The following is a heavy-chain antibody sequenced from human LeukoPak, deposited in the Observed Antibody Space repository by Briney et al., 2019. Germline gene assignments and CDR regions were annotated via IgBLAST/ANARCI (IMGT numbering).Heavy chain of an antibody. CDR3: ARHTTGIAAVPTTLTAFDI. Sequence: GESLKISCKGSGYSFTSYWIGWVRQMPGKGLEWMGIIYPGDSDTRYSPSFQGQVTISADKSISTAYLQWSSLKASDTAMYYCARHTTGIAAVPTTLTAFDIWGQGTMVTVSS. D-gene: IGHD6-13*01. V-gene: IGHV5-51*01. J-gene: IGHJ3*02. CDR1: GYSFTSYW. CDR2: IYPGDSDT.